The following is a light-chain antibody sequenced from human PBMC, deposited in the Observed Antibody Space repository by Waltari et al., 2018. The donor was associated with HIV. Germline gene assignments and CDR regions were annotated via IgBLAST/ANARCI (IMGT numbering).Light chain of an antibody. CDR2: SNN. Sequence: QSVLAQQPSVSGTPGQRFTIPCSGPPSNIGTNVVTWSQQVPGTAPKLLISSNNQRPSGVPDRFSGFKSGTSASLAINGLQSEDEADYYCATWDDTPTGHVLFGGGTKVTVL. CDR1: PSNIGTNV. V-gene: IGLV1-44*01. CDR3: ATWDDTPTGHVL. J-gene: IGLJ2*01.